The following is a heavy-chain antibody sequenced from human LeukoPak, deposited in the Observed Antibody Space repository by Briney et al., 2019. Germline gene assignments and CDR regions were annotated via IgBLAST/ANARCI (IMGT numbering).Heavy chain of an antibody. V-gene: IGHV3-7*03. D-gene: IGHD6-19*01. Sequence: GGSLRLSCAASGFTFRNYWMSWVRQAPGTGLEWVANIKQDGSDRNYVASVRGRFTISRDNAESTLYLQMNSLRAEDTAVYYCVRNLAVAGTCFDSWGQGTLVTVSS. CDR3: VRNLAVAGTCFDS. CDR2: IKQDGSDR. CDR1: GFTFRNYW. J-gene: IGHJ4*02.